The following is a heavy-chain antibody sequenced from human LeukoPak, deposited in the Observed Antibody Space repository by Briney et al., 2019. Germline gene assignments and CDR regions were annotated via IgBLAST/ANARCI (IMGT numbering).Heavy chain of an antibody. V-gene: IGHV4-34*01. Sequence: PSETLSLTCAVYGGSFSGYYWGWIRQSPGKGLEWIGEINPSGTTNYNPSLKSRVTISVDTSKNQFSLKLTSVTAADTAVYYCAKSGSMRQHVGRWFDPWGQGTLVTLSS. J-gene: IGHJ5*02. CDR2: INPSGTT. CDR1: GGSFSGYY. D-gene: IGHD3-10*01. CDR3: AKSGSMRQHVGRWFDP.